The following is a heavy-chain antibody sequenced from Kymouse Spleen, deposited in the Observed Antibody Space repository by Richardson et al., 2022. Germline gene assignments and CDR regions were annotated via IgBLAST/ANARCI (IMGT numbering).Heavy chain of an antibody. Sequence: EVQLVESGGGLVQPGRSLRLSCAASGFTFDDYAMHWVRQAPGKGLEWVSGISWNSGSIGYADSVKGRFTISRDNAKNSLYLQMNSLRAEDTALYYCAKDRNYDSSGPDVWGQGTTVTVSS. V-gene: IGHV3-9*01. CDR3: AKDRNYDSSGPDV. D-gene: IGHD3-22*01. J-gene: IGHJ6*02. CDR2: ISWNSGSI. CDR1: GFTFDDYA.